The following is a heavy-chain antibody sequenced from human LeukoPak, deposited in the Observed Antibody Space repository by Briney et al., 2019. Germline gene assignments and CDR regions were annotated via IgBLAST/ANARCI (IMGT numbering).Heavy chain of an antibody. CDR3: CRRWLNYYYYGMDV. D-gene: IGHD5-18*01. J-gene: IGHJ6*02. CDR2: IKEDGSEK. Sequence: GGSLRLSCAASEFTFSSHWMSWVRQAPGKGLEWVANIKEDGSEKYYVDSVKSRFTISRDNAKNSLYLQMNSLRAEDTAVYYCCRRWLNYYYYGMDVWGQGTTVTVSS. CDR1: EFTFSSHW. V-gene: IGHV3-7*01.